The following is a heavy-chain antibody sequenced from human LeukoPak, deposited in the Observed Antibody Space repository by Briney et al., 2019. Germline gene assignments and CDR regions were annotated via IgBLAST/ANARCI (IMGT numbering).Heavy chain of an antibody. D-gene: IGHD3-9*01. J-gene: IGHJ4*02. Sequence: SETLSLTCTVSGGSISSYYWSWIRQPPGKGLEWIGYIYYSGSTNYNPSLKSRVTISVDTSKNQFSLKLSSVTVADTAVYYCARVRGYDILTGYPSYYFDYWGQGTLVTVSS. V-gene: IGHV4-59*01. CDR2: IYYSGST. CDR3: ARVRGYDILTGYPSYYFDY. CDR1: GGSISSYY.